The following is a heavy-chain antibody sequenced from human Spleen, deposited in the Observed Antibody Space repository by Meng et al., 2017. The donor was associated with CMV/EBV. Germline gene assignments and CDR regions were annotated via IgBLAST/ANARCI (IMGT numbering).Heavy chain of an antibody. V-gene: IGHV3-23*01. J-gene: IGHJ4*02. D-gene: IGHD2-21*01. CDR1: GFSFSSYA. CDR2: ISGSGSNT. CDR3: AKDPEGIVKRGFDY. Sequence: ASGFSFSSYAMSWVRQAPGKGLEWVSAISGSGSNTYYADSVKGRFTISRDNSKNTLYLQMNSLRPEDTAVYYCAKDPEGIVKRGFDYWGQGTLVTVSS.